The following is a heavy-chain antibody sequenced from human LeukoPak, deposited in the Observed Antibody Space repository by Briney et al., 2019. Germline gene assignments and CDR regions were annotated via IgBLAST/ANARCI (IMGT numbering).Heavy chain of an antibody. J-gene: IGHJ4*02. D-gene: IGHD1-1*01. CDR1: GGSINGYY. CDR2: IYYTGST. V-gene: IGHV4-59*08. CDR3: ARSRTGNFDY. Sequence: TSEALSLTCTVSGGSINGYYWSWIRQSPGKGLESLGYIYYTGSTNYNPSLKSRVTMSVDTSRNQFFLRLSSVTAADTAVYYCARSRTGNFDYWGQGTLVTVSS.